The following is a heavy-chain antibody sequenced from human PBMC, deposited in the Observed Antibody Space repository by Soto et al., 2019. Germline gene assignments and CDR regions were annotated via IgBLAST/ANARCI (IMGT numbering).Heavy chain of an antibody. CDR1: GFTFSMYA. CDR2: MSYDGSDK. CDR3: AGDILSTSSYAFNV. D-gene: IGHD6-6*01. V-gene: IGHV3-30-3*01. Sequence: QVQVVESGGGVVQPGRSLRLSCAASGFTFSMYAMHWVRQAPGKGLEWVAGMSYDGSDKYYADSVKGRFIISRDNSKNSLYLQMNSLRVEDTALFYCAGDILSTSSYAFNVWGQGTMVTVSS. J-gene: IGHJ3*01.